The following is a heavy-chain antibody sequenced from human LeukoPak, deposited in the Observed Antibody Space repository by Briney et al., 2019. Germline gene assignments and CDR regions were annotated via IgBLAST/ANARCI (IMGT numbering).Heavy chain of an antibody. J-gene: IGHJ3*02. D-gene: IGHD3-3*01. CDR1: GFTFSSYA. V-gene: IGHV4-4*07. CDR2: IYTSGST. CDR3: ARGGADYDFWSGYPNDAFDI. Sequence: PGGSLRLSCAASGFTFSSYAMSWIRQPAGKGLEWIGRIYTSGSTNYNPSLKSRVTMSVDTSRNQFSLKLSSVTAADTAVYYCARGGADYDFWSGYPNDAFDIWGQGTMVTVSS.